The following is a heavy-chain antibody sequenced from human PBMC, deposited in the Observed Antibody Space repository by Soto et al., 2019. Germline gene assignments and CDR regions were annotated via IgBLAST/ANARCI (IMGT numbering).Heavy chain of an antibody. CDR3: ARSVSWYDHWFDP. D-gene: IGHD6-13*01. Sequence: QVQLQESGPGLVKPSETLSLTCTVSGGFISSYYWSWIRQPPGKGLEWIGYIYYSGSTNYNPSLKSRVTISVDTSKNQFSLTLSSVTAADTAMYYCARSVSWYDHWFDPWGQGTLVTVFS. J-gene: IGHJ5*02. CDR2: IYYSGST. CDR1: GGFISSYY. V-gene: IGHV4-59*01.